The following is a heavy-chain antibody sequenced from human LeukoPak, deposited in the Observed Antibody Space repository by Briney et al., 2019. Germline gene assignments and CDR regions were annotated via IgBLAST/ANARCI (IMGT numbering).Heavy chain of an antibody. Sequence: SVKVSCKASGGTFSSYAISWVRQAPGQGLEWMGGIIPIFGTANYAQKFQGRVTITADKSTSTAYMELSSLRSEDTAVYYCASGDFSVVAAMPFDYWGQGTLVTDSS. CDR1: GGTFSSYA. J-gene: IGHJ4*02. V-gene: IGHV1-69*06. CDR2: IIPIFGTA. D-gene: IGHD2-15*01. CDR3: ASGDFSVVAAMPFDY.